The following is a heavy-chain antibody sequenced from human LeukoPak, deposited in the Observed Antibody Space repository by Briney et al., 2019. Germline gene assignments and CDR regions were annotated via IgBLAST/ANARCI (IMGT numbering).Heavy chain of an antibody. CDR2: IFYSGDS. D-gene: IGHD2-21*01. J-gene: IGHJ4*02. CDR1: GVSSSSSY. CDR3: ARHRFASPLDS. Sequence: SETLSLTCTVSGVSSSSSYWSWIRQPPGKGLEWIGYIFYSGDSNHNPSFKSRVSISLDTSKDQISLKLSSVTAADTAVYYCARHRFASPLDSWGQGTLVTVSS. V-gene: IGHV4-59*08.